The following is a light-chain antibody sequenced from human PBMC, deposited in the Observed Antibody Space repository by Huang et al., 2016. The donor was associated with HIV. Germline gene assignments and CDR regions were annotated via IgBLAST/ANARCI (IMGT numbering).Light chain of an antibody. CDR2: GAS. CDR1: QNISSF. J-gene: IGKJ3*01. V-gene: IGKV3-11*01. CDR3: QQRFT. Sequence: EIVLKQSPATLSLSPGGRATLSCRASQNISSFLAWYQQGAGQAPRLLIYGASNRAAGIPARFSGSGSGTDFTLTINNLEPVDFAVYYCQQRFTFGPGTKVDIK.